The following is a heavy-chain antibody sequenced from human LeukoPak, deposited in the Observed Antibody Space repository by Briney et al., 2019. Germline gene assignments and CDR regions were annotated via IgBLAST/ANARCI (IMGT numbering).Heavy chain of an antibody. CDR3: AKDKEPYYCYGMDV. V-gene: IGHV3-9*01. CDR1: GFTFDDYA. J-gene: IGHJ6*02. CDR2: IIWYSGSI. Sequence: GRSLRLSCAASGFTFDDYAMHWVPQAPGKGLEWVSGIIWYSGSIGYADTVKGRFTISRDNAKNSLYLQMNSLRAEDTALYYCAKDKEPYYCYGMDVGGQGTTVTVS. D-gene: IGHD1-14*01.